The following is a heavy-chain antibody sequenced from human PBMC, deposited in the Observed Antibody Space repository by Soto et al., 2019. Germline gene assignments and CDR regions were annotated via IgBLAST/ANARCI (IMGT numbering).Heavy chain of an antibody. CDR1: GVSINNDVFY. Sequence: SETLSLTCTVSGVSINNDVFYWTWIRQLPGKGLEWIGYIYYSGSTFYNPSLKSRATISIDTSKNQFSLNLSSVSAADTAVYHCARDVSLNYGLDVWGRGTTVTVSS. J-gene: IGHJ6*02. CDR2: IYYSGST. V-gene: IGHV4-31*03. CDR3: ARDVSLNYGLDV.